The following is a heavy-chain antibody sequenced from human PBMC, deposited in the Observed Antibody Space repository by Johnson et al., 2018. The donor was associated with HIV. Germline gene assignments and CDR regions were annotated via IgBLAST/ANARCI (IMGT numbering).Heavy chain of an antibody. Sequence: VQLVESGGGLVQPGRSLRLSCAASGFTFDDYAMHWVRQAPGKGLEWVSGISWNGGSTGYADSVKGRFTISRDNSKNTLYLQMKRLRVEDTAVYYCAREGMYSSYQGSFDIWGQGTMVTVSS. CDR1: GFTFDDYA. J-gene: IGHJ3*02. CDR2: ISWNGGST. CDR3: AREGMYSSYQGSFDI. V-gene: IGHV3-9*01. D-gene: IGHD6-6*01.